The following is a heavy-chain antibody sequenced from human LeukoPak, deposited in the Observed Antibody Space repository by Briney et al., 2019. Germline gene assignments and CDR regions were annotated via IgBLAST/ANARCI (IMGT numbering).Heavy chain of an antibody. CDR2: IYYSGST. CDR3: ARHIYGTNSRVDY. J-gene: IGHJ4*02. CDR1: GGSISSYY. D-gene: IGHD4/OR15-4a*01. Sequence: PSETLSLTCTVSGGSISSYYWSWIRQPPGKGLEWIGYIYYSGSTNYNPSLKSRLTISVDPSKNQFSLNLSSVTAADTAIYYCARHIYGTNSRVDYWGQGTLVTVSS. V-gene: IGHV4-59*08.